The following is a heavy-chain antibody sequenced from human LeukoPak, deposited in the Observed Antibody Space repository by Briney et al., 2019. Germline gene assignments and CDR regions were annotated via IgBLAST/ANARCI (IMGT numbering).Heavy chain of an antibody. CDR1: GFTFDDYA. J-gene: IGHJ4*02. CDR2: MNWNGGGT. D-gene: IGHD3-10*01. V-gene: IGHV3-20*04. CDR3: ARFRPFDY. Sequence: PGGSLRLSCAASGFTFDDYAMSWVRQAPGKGLEWVSGMNWNGGGTAYADSVKGRFSISRDNAKNSLYLQMNSLRTEDTAVYYCARFRPFDYWGQGTLVSVSS.